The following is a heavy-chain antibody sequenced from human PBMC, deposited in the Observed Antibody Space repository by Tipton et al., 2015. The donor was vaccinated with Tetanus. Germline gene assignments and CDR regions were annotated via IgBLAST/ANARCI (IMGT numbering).Heavy chain of an antibody. J-gene: IGHJ4*02. CDR3: ARGMAEASNCGGDCYADY. CDR1: GFTFTTYW. CDR2: ISSSSRYI. Sequence: SLRLSCAASGFTFTTYWIHWVRQAPGKGLEWVSSISSSSRYIYYADSVKGRFTISRDNAKNSLYLQMISLRAEDTAVYSCARGMAEASNCGGDCYADYWGQGTLVTVSS. D-gene: IGHD2-21*02. V-gene: IGHV3-21*01.